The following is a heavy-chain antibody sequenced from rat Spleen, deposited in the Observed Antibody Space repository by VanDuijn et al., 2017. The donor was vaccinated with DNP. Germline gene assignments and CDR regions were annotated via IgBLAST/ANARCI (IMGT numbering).Heavy chain of an antibody. CDR3: ATHGTFVY. V-gene: IGHV5-58*01. CDR1: GFTFSSYW. CDR2: INTDGGST. Sequence: EVQLVETGGGLVQPGRSLKLSCVASGFTFSSYWMYWIRQAPGKGLEWVASINTDGGSTYYPDSVKDRFTISRDNANNALFLQMDSLRSEDTATYYCATHGTFVYWGQGTLVTVSS. D-gene: IGHD1-7*01. J-gene: IGHJ3*01.